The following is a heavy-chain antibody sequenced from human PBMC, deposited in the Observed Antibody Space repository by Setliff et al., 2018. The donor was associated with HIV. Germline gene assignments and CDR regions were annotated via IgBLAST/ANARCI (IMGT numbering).Heavy chain of an antibody. CDR2: IFYTGST. Sequence: SETLSLTCTVSGGSISSSSYYWDWIRQPPGKSLEWVGSIFYTGSTNYRPSLESRVIVSLDTSKNQFSLKVSSVTAADTAVYYCAEGRDEYKTGYWGQGTLVTVSS. V-gene: IGHV4-39*07. CDR1: GGSISSSSYY. D-gene: IGHD1-1*01. J-gene: IGHJ4*02. CDR3: AEGRDEYKTGY.